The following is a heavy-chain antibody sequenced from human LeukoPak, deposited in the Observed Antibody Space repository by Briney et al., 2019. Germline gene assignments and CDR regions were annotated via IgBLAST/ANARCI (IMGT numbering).Heavy chain of an antibody. D-gene: IGHD1-26*01. CDR1: GYNFATSG. Sequence: ASVRVSCKAYGYNFATSGIGWVRQAPGQGLEWLGWISGYNGNTKSAPKLQGRVTMTTDTSTDTAYLELGSLRVDDTAIYYCARDLGPYTGSYYSYYHYMDVWGEGTSVTVS. CDR2: ISGYNGNT. J-gene: IGHJ6*03. V-gene: IGHV1-18*01. CDR3: ARDLGPYTGSYYSYYHYMDV.